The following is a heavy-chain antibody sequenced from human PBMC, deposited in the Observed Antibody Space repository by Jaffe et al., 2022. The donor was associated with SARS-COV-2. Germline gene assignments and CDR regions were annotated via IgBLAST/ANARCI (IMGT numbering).Heavy chain of an antibody. CDR1: GFTFSSYA. V-gene: IGHV3-30-3*01. CDR3: ARDPQGATEEIDY. CDR2: ISYDGSNK. J-gene: IGHJ4*02. Sequence: QVQLVESGGGVVQPGRSLRLSCAASGFTFSSYAMHWVRQAPGKGLEWVAVISYDGSNKYYADSVKGRFTISRDNSKNTLYLQMNSLRAEDTAVYYCARDPQGATEEIDYWGQGTLVTVSS. D-gene: IGHD1-26*01.